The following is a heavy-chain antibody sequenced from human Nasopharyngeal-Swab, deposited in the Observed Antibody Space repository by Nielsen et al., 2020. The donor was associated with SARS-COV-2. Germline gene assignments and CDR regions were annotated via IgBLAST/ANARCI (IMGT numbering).Heavy chain of an antibody. CDR3: AGVVVGYQLPNWFDP. Sequence: GESLKISCATSGFTVSRNYMSWVRQAPGKGLEWVSVIYSGGSTYYADSVKGRFTISRDNSKNTLYLQMNSLRAEDTAVYYCAGVVVGYQLPNWFDPWGQGTLVTVSS. D-gene: IGHD2-2*01. CDR2: IYSGGST. CDR1: GFTVSRNY. V-gene: IGHV3-53*01. J-gene: IGHJ5*02.